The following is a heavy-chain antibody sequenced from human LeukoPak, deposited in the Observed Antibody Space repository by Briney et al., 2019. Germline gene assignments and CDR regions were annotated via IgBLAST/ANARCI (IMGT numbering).Heavy chain of an antibody. CDR1: GFTFNAYT. CDR2: VTGGHGVT. Sequence: GGSLRLSCAASGFTFNAYTLTWVRQAPGKRPDWLAAVTGGHGVTYYADSVRGRFTISRDNSRNTLYLQMTGLTAEDTAVYYCARDQSTTALSEYWGQGTLVAVSS. D-gene: IGHD1-7*01. CDR3: ARDQSTTALSEY. V-gene: IGHV3-23*01. J-gene: IGHJ4*02.